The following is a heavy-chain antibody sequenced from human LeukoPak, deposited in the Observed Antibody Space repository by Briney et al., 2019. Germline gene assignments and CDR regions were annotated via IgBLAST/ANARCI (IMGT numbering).Heavy chain of an antibody. V-gene: IGHV4-39*01. CDR1: GGSISSSSYY. CDR3: ARLIQWERVDY. Sequence: SETLSLTCTVSGGSISSSSYYWGWIRQPPGKGLEWIGSIYHSGSTYYNPSLKSRVTISVDTSKNQFSLKLSSVTAADTAVYYCARLIQWERVDYWGQGTLVTVSS. CDR2: IYHSGST. D-gene: IGHD1-26*01. J-gene: IGHJ4*02.